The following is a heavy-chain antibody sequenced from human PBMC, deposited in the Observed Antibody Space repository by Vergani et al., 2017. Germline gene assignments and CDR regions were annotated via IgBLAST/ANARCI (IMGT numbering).Heavy chain of an antibody. CDR3: ARMGGYDEGDAFRIGYFDS. CDR1: GFTFSSYSM. D-gene: IGHD3-22*01. J-gene: IGHJ4*02. Sequence: VQLVESGGGLVKRGGSLRLSCAASGFTFSSYSMNWVRQAPGKGLEWIGYIYSTGSTHHNPSLRRRINMSVDTSKNQFYLKLNSVTAADTAMYYCARMGGYDEGDAFRIGYFDSWGPGILVTVSS. V-gene: IGHV4-34*10. CDR2: IYSTGST.